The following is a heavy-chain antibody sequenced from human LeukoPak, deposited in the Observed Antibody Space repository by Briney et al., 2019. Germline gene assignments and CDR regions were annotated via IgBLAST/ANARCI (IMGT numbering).Heavy chain of an antibody. D-gene: IGHD2-15*01. CDR3: AKAIGYCSGGSCHIDY. Sequence: GRSLRLSCAASGFTFNEYAMHWVRQAPGKCLEWVSGVSWNSGSIGYADSVKGRFTISRDNAKNSLYLQMNSLRAEDTALYYCAKAIGYCSGGSCHIDYWGQGTLVTVSS. V-gene: IGHV3-9*01. CDR2: VSWNSGSI. J-gene: IGHJ4*02. CDR1: GFTFNEYA.